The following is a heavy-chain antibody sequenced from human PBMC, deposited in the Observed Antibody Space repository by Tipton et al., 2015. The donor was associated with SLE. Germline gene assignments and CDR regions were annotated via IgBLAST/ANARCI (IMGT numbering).Heavy chain of an antibody. CDR3: TRDPYTSSWYGAFDL. J-gene: IGHJ3*01. CDR1: GFTFSSYS. CDR2: ISSTGSYI. V-gene: IGHV3-21*03. D-gene: IGHD6-13*01. Sequence: SLRLSCAASGFTFSSYSMNWVRQAPGKGLEWVSFISSTGSYIYYPDSMKGRFTISRDNAKNSLYLQMNSLRAEDTALYYCTRDPYTSSWYGAFDLWGQGTMVTVSS.